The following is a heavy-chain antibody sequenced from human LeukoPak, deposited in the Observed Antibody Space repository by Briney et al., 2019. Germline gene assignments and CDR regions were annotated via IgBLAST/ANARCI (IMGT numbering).Heavy chain of an antibody. CDR3: ARAIAPPYYYDSSGYPYLDY. CDR1: GGSFSGYY. D-gene: IGHD3-22*01. J-gene: IGHJ4*02. V-gene: IGHV4-34*01. Sequence: SETLSLTCAVYGGSFSGYYWSWIRQPPGKGLEWIGEINHSGSTNYNPSLKSRVTISVDTSKNQFSLKLSSVTAADTAVYYCARAIAPPYYYDSSGYPYLDYWGQGTLVTVSS. CDR2: INHSGST.